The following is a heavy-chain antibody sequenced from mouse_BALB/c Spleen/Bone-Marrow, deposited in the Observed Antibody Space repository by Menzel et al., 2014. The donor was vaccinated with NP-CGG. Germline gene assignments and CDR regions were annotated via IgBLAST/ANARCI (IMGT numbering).Heavy chain of an antibody. J-gene: IGHJ2*01. CDR1: GFTFSSNG. CDR3: ARNYYGYDGYFDY. CDR2: ISAGGNYT. D-gene: IGHD2-2*01. Sequence: DVQLVESGGGLVKPGGSLKLSCAASGFTFSSNGMSWVRQTPEKRLEWVATISAGGNYTYYPDSVQGRFTISRDNAKNNLYLQMSSLRSEDTALYYCARNYYGYDGYFDYWGQGTTLTVSS. V-gene: IGHV5-9-2*01.